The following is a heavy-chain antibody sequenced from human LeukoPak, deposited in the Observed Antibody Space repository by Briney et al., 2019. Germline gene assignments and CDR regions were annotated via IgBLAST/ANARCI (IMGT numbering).Heavy chain of an antibody. Sequence: GALRLSCAASGFTFSSYEMNWVRQAPGKGLEWVSYISSSDSTIYYADSVKGRLTISRDNAKNSLYLQVNSLRAGDTAVYYCARTIEMAAISYFDYWGQGTLVTVSS. J-gene: IGHJ4*02. CDR2: ISSSDSTI. V-gene: IGHV3-48*03. CDR1: GFTFSSYE. D-gene: IGHD5-24*01. CDR3: ARTIEMAAISYFDY.